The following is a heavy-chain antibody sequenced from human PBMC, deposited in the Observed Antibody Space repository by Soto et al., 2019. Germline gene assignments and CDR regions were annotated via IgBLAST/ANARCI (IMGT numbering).Heavy chain of an antibody. V-gene: IGHV3-30*18. D-gene: IGHD2-8*01. Sequence: GGSLRLSCAASGFTFSSYGMHWVRQAPGKGPEWVAVISHHGANKYFADSVKGRFIISRDNSKNTLYLEMNSLRAEDTAVYYCAKEQTPHYYANSAYPGPFDHWGQGTLVTVSS. CDR3: AKEQTPHYYANSAYPGPFDH. CDR2: ISHHGANK. CDR1: GFTFSSYG. J-gene: IGHJ4*02.